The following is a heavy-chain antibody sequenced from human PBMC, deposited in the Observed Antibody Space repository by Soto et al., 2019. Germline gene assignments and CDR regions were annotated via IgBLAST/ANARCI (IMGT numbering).Heavy chain of an antibody. V-gene: IGHV4-39*01. Sequence: PETLCLTCTVSGGSISSSSYYWGWIRQPPGKGLEWIGSIYYSGSTYYNPSLKSRVTISVDTSKNQFSLKLSSVTAADTAVYYCAGLLLWFCVIPYYHYYGMDFWGQRTTVIVSS. CDR1: GGSISSSSYY. D-gene: IGHD3-10*01. J-gene: IGHJ6*02. CDR2: IYYSGST. CDR3: AGLLLWFCVIPYYHYYGMDF.